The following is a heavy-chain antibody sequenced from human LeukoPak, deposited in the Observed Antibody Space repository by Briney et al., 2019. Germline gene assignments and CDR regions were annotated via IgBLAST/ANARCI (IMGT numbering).Heavy chain of an antibody. CDR2: FHTRGST. CDR3: ARRILEGAFDI. Sequence: SQTLSLTCTVSRGSISSGNYYWSWIRQPAGKGLEWIGRFHTRGSTNYNPSLKSRVIISVDTSKNQFSLKLNSVTAADTAVYYCARRILEGAFDIWGQGTMVTVSS. CDR1: RGSISSGNYY. D-gene: IGHD3-3*01. J-gene: IGHJ3*02. V-gene: IGHV4-61*02.